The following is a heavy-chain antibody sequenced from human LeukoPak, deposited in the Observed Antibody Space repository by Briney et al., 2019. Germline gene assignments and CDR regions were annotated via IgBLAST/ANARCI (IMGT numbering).Heavy chain of an antibody. CDR1: GYPFTAYG. Sequence: ASVKVSCKASGYPFTAYGITWVRQAPGQGLEWMGWISTYDGDTNYAQKFQGRVTMTTDTSTSTAYIELRSLTSDDTAAYYCAREWWGYDVLTGDNWFDPWGQGTLVTVSS. CDR3: AREWWGYDVLTGDNWFDP. CDR2: ISTYDGDT. D-gene: IGHD3-9*01. J-gene: IGHJ5*02. V-gene: IGHV1-18*01.